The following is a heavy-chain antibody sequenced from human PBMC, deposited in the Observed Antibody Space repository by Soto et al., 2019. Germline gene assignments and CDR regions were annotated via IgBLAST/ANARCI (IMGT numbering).Heavy chain of an antibody. CDR1: GGSISSGGYY. Sequence: SETLSLTCTVSGGSISSGGYYWSWIRQHPGKGLEWIGYIYYSGSTYYNPSLKSRVAISVGTSKNQFSLKLGSVTAADTAVYYCARDHPLELREDYYYGMDVWGQGTTVTVSS. J-gene: IGHJ6*02. D-gene: IGHD1-7*01. CDR3: ARDHPLELREDYYYGMDV. CDR2: IYYSGST. V-gene: IGHV4-31*03.